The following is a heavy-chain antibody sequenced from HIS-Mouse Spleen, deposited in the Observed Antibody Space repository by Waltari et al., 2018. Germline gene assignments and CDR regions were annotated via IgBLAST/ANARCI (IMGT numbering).Heavy chain of an antibody. CDR3: ARQGKRFTPYYFDY. CDR1: GGSISSSSYY. V-gene: IGHV4-39*01. D-gene: IGHD3-3*01. J-gene: IGHJ4*02. CDR2: IYYSGST. Sequence: QLQLQESGPGLVKPSATLSLTCTVPGGSISSSSYYWGWTRQPQGKGLEWIGSIYYSGSTYYNPSLKSRVTISVDTSKNQFSLKLSSVTAADTAVYYCARQGKRFTPYYFDYWGQGTLVTVSS.